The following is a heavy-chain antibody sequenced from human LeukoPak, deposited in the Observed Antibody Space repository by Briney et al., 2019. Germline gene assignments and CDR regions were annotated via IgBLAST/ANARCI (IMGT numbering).Heavy chain of an antibody. CDR1: GYSISSGYY. Sequence: SETLSLTCTVSGYSISSGYYWGWIRQPPGKGLEWIGSIYHSGSTYYNPSLKSRVTISVDTSKNQFSLKLSSVTAADTAVYYCARYVPRQYYYYMDVWGKGTTVTVSS. CDR2: IYHSGST. V-gene: IGHV4-38-2*02. CDR3: ARYVPRQYYYYMDV. D-gene: IGHD3-16*01. J-gene: IGHJ6*03.